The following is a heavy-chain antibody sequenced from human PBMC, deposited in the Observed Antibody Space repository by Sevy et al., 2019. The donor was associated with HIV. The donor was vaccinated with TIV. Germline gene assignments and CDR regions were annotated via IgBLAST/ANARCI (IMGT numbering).Heavy chain of an antibody. CDR2: IIPIFGTA. CDR1: GGTFSSYA. D-gene: IGHD3-3*01. CDR3: AGDVRYYDFWSGYPNWFDP. Sequence: ASVKVSCKASGGTFSSYAISWVRQAPGQGLEWMGGIIPIFGTANYAQKFQGRVTITADESTSTAYMELSSLRSEDTAGYYCAGDVRYYDFWSGYPNWFDPWGQGTLVTVSS. J-gene: IGHJ5*02. V-gene: IGHV1-69*13.